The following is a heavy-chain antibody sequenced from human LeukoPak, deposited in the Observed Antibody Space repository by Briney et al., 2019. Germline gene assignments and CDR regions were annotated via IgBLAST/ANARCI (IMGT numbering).Heavy chain of an antibody. V-gene: IGHV3-66*02. Sequence: GGSLRLSCAASGFTLSSYAMSWVRQAPGKGPEWVSLVYSDGVTRYADSVQGRFTISRDNSKNTLYLQMNNLRVEDTAVYHCVRDRAEGRAWVEFDPWGQGILVTVSS. CDR3: VRDRAEGRAWVEFDP. CDR2: VYSDGVT. CDR1: GFTLSSYA. J-gene: IGHJ5*02.